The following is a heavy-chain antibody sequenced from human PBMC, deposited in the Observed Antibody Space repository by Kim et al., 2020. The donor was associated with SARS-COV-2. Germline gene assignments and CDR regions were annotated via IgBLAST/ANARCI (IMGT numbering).Heavy chain of an antibody. J-gene: IGHJ5*02. D-gene: IGHD6-19*01. CDR2: IDPSDSYT. CDR1: GYSFTSYW. V-gene: IGHV5-10-1*01. Sequence: GESLKISCKGSGYSFTSYWISWVRQMPGKGLEWMGRIDPSDSYTNYSPSFQGHVTISADKSISTAYLQWSSLKASDTAMYYCARHVGGDSSGWYGGWFDPWGQGTLVTVSS. CDR3: ARHVGGDSSGWYGGWFDP.